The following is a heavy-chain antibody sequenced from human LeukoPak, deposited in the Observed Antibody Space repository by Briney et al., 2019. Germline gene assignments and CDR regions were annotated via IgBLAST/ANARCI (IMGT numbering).Heavy chain of an antibody. D-gene: IGHD7-27*01. J-gene: IGHJ5*02. V-gene: IGHV4-39*01. CDR2: IYDSGTT. CDR3: ARQRLTGNQGRGWFDP. CDR1: GGSISDSRYY. Sequence: SETLSLTCSVSGGSISDSRYYWGWIRQPAGKGLEWIGSIYDSGTTHCNPSLKSRVTISEDTSKNQFSLKLSSVTAADTGVYYCARQRLTGNQGRGWFDPWGQGTLVTVSS.